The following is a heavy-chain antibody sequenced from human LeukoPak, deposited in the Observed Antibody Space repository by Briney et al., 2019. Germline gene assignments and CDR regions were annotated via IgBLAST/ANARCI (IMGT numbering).Heavy chain of an antibody. V-gene: IGHV3-21*04. J-gene: IGHJ4*02. CDR2: ISSSSNYI. Sequence: GGSLRLSCAASGFTFSSYSMNWVRQAPGRGLEWVSSISSSSNYIYYTDSVKGRFTISRDNAKNSLYLHMKSLRAEDTAVYYCARDSGTMISLDYWGQGTLVTVSS. CDR1: GFTFSSYS. CDR3: ARDSGTMISLDY. D-gene: IGHD3-22*01.